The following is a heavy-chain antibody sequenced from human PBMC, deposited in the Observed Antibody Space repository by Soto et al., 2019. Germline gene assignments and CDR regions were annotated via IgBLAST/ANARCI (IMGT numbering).Heavy chain of an antibody. V-gene: IGHV4-4*07. CDR1: GGSISSYY. D-gene: IGHD6-19*01. CDR3: AREEGDIAVAGDVPLQYYGMDV. Sequence: KPSETLSLTCTVSGGSISSYYWSWIRQPAGKGLEWIGRIYTSGSTNYNPSLKSRVTMSVDTSKNQFSLKLSSVTAADTAVYYCAREEGDIAVAGDVPLQYYGMDVWGQGTTVTVSS. CDR2: IYTSGST. J-gene: IGHJ6*02.